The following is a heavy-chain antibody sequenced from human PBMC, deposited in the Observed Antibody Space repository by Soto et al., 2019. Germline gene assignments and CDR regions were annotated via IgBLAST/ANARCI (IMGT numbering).Heavy chain of an antibody. J-gene: IGHJ6*02. CDR1: GGSISSGGYY. D-gene: IGHD2-2*01. V-gene: IGHV4-31*03. Sequence: SETLSLTCTVSGGSISSGGYYWSWIRQHPGKGLEWIGYIYYSGSTYYNPSLKSRVTISVDTSKNQFYLKLSSVTAADTAVYYCARYCSSTSCHGLYYYYGMDVWGQGTTVTVS. CDR2: IYYSGST. CDR3: ARYCSSTSCHGLYYYYGMDV.